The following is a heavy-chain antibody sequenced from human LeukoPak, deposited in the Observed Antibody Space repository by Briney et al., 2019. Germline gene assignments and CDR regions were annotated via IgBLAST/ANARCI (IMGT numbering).Heavy chain of an antibody. V-gene: IGHV4-4*07. CDR1: GGSISSYY. Sequence: SETLSLTSTVSGGSISSYYWSWIRQPAGKGLEWIGRIYTSGSTNYNPSLKSRVTMSVDTSKNQFSLKLSSVTAADTAVYYCARDSPEVGATNPFDYWGQGTLVTVSS. D-gene: IGHD1-26*01. J-gene: IGHJ4*02. CDR2: IYTSGST. CDR3: ARDSPEVGATNPFDY.